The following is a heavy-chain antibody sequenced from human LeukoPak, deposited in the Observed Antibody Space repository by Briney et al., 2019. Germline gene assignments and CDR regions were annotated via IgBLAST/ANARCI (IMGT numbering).Heavy chain of an antibody. D-gene: IGHD1-1*01. CDR1: GFSFSSYA. CDR2: LRGNGDT. J-gene: IGHJ4*02. Sequence: GGSLRLSCAASGFSFSSYAMSWVREAPARGLEWVSSLRGNGDTFYADSVKGRFTLSRDDSRNTVYLQLNNLRVEDTAVYYCAKANWVSNADAVFWGQGTVVTVSS. V-gene: IGHV3-23*01. CDR3: AKANWVSNADAVF.